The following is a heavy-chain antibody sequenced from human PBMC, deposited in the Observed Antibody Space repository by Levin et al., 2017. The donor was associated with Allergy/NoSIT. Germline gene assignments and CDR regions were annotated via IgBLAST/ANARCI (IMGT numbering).Heavy chain of an antibody. D-gene: IGHD6-13*01. J-gene: IGHJ4*02. CDR2: IYYSGST. V-gene: IGHV4-61*01. CDR1: GGSVSSGSYY. CDR3: ARCLKTIAAAGTHFDY. Sequence: NPSETLSLTCTVSGGSVSSGSYYWSWIRQPPGKGLEWIGYIYYSGSTNYNPSLKSRVTISVDTSKNQFSLKLSSVTAADTAVYYCARCLKTIAAAGTHFDYWGQGTLVTVSS.